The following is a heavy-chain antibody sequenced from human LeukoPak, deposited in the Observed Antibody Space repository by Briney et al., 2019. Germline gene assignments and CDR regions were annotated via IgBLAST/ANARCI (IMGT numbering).Heavy chain of an antibody. J-gene: IGHJ6*03. Sequence: SETLSLTRTVSGGSISSYYWTWIRQPPGKGLEWIGYVDHTGSTKFNPSLNGRVSISRDTSNNFFSLRLRSVTAADTAVYFCARGRVSSSTRYSTYYYFFYMDFWGKGTTVTVSS. D-gene: IGHD4-11*01. V-gene: IGHV4-59*01. CDR1: GGSISSYY. CDR2: VDHTGST. CDR3: ARGRVSSSTRYSTYYYFFYMDF.